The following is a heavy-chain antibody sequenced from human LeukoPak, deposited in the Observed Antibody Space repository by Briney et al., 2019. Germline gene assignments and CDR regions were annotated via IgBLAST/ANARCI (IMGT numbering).Heavy chain of an antibody. CDR1: ESTFDHA. Sequence: GGSLRLSCTASESTFDHAMHWVRQTPGKGLEWVSGIGWNRARTGYADSVRGRFTISRDNAKNSLYLQMNSLRAEDTALYYCGKDISAGGMDVWGQGTTVTVSS. V-gene: IGHV3-9*01. J-gene: IGHJ6*02. CDR3: GKDISAGGMDV. D-gene: IGHD3-10*01. CDR2: IGWNRART.